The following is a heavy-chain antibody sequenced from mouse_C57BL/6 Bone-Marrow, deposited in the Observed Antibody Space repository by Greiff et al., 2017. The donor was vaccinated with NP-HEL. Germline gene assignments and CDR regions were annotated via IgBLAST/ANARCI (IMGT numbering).Heavy chain of an antibody. J-gene: IGHJ3*01. V-gene: IGHV1-81*01. Sequence: QVQLKESGAELARPGASVKLSCKASGYTFTSYGISWVKQRTGQGLEWIGEIYPRSGNTYYNEKFKGKATLTADKSSSTAYMELRSLTSEDSAVYFCARESAYYSKRTWFAYWGQGTLVTVSA. CDR3: ARESAYYSKRTWFAY. D-gene: IGHD2-5*01. CDR2: IYPRSGNT. CDR1: GYTFTSYG.